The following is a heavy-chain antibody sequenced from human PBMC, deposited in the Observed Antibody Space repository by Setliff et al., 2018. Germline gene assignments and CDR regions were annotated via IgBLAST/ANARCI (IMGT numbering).Heavy chain of an antibody. CDR2: INHSGST. Sequence: PSETLSLTCAVYGGSFSTYYWIWIRQPPGKGLEWIGEINHSGSTNYNPSLKSRVTISVDTSKNQFSLKLSSVTAADTAVYYCARYCGGDCYSDVHYYYGMDVWGQGTTVTVSS. D-gene: IGHD2-21*02. V-gene: IGHV4-34*10. CDR3: ARYCGGDCYSDVHYYYGMDV. J-gene: IGHJ6*02. CDR1: GGSFSTYY.